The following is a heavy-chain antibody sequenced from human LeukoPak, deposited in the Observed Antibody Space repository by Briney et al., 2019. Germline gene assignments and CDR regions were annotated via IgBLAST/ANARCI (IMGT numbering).Heavy chain of an antibody. V-gene: IGHV3-30*18. J-gene: IGHJ4*02. CDR3: AKDRYSYASGNTDY. CDR1: GFTFSSYG. CDR2: ISYDGTNK. D-gene: IGHD3-10*01. Sequence: GGSLRLSCAASGFTFSSYGMHWVRQAPGKGLEWVAAISYDGTNKYYVDSVKGRFTISRDNSKNTLYLQMNRPGPEDTAVYYCAKDRYSYASGNTDYWGQGTLVAVSS.